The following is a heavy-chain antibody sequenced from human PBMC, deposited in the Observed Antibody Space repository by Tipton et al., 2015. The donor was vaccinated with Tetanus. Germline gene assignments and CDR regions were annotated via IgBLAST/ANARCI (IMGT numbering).Heavy chain of an antibody. J-gene: IGHJ3*02. V-gene: IGHV4-59*01. CDR3: ARDRTICSGGSCYGIPGAFDI. CDR2: IYYSGST. Sequence: TLSLTCTVSGASISTYYWSWIRQPPGKGLEWIGYIYYSGSTNYNLSLKSRVTISVDTPKNQFSLKLSSVTAGDTAVYYCARDRTICSGGSCYGIPGAFDIWGQGTMVTVSS. CDR1: GASISTYY. D-gene: IGHD2-15*01.